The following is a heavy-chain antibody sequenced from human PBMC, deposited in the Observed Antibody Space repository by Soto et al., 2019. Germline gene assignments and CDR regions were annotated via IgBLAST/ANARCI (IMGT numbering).Heavy chain of an antibody. CDR2: ISYDGSNK. D-gene: IGHD6-6*01. CDR1: GFTFSSYA. V-gene: IGHV3-30-3*01. Sequence: GGSLRLSCAASGFTFSSYAMHWVRQAPGKGLEWVAVISYDGSNKYYADSVKGRFTISRDNSKNTLYLQMNSLRAEDTAVYYCARDYSSSSLDYWGQGTLVTVSS. J-gene: IGHJ4*02. CDR3: ARDYSSSSLDY.